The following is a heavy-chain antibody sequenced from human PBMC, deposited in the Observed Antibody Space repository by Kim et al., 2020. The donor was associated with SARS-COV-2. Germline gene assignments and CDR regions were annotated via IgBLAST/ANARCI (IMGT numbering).Heavy chain of an antibody. CDR1: GFTFSSYS. CDR3: ARVLTSGWSYFDY. D-gene: IGHD6-19*01. Sequence: GGSLRLSCAASGFTFSSYSMNWVRQAPGKGLEWISSISISRSYIYYANSVKGRFTTSRDNARASLYLQMNSLRAEDTAVYYCARVLTSGWSYFDYWGRGTLVTISS. CDR2: ISISRSYI. J-gene: IGHJ4*02. V-gene: IGHV3-21*04.